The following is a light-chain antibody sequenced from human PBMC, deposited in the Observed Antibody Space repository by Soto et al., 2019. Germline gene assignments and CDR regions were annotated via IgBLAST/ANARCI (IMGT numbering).Light chain of an antibody. V-gene: IGKV3-11*01. J-gene: IGKJ3*01. CDR2: DAS. CDR1: QGIGDT. Sequence: EIVMTQSPATLSVSPGEGATLSCRASQGIGDTLAWYQQKPGQAPTLLIYDASTRATGIPARFSGSGSGTDFSLAISSLEPEDSAVYFCQHRSSWPLTFGSGTKVEI. CDR3: QHRSSWPLT.